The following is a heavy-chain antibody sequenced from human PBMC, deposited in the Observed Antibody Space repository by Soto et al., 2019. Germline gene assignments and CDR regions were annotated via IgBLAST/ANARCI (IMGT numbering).Heavy chain of an antibody. J-gene: IGHJ4*02. V-gene: IGHV4-31*03. D-gene: IGHD3-9*01. Sequence: SETLSLTCTVSGGSISSGGYYWSWIRQHPGKGLEWIGYIYYSGSTYYNPSLKSRVTISVDTSKNQFSLKLSSVTAADTAVYYCARAAARRYFLWSLIDYWGQGTLVTVSS. CDR1: GGSISSGGYY. CDR3: ARAAARRYFLWSLIDY. CDR2: IYYSGST.